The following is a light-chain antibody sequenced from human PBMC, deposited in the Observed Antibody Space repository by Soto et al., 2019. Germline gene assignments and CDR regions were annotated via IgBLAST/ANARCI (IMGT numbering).Light chain of an antibody. J-gene: IGKJ1*01. Sequence: DIQMTQSPTSLSASVVDRVTISCRASQRIGTYLAWYQQKPGKAPRLLISGASSVQSGVPPRFSGSGSATDFILTISSLRLEDIATYYCQQTASAPPWTFGQGTKVDI. CDR1: QRIGTY. CDR2: GAS. V-gene: IGKV1-39*01. CDR3: QQTASAPPWT.